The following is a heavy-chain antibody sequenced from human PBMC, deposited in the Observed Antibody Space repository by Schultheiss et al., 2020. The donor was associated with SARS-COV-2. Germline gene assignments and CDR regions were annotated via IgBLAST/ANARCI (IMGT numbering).Heavy chain of an antibody. V-gene: IGHV3-33*01. D-gene: IGHD3-10*01. CDR2: VWYDGNNK. J-gene: IGHJ4*02. CDR3: ARDRRIRGYSPHFDY. CDR1: GFTFSSYA. Sequence: GGSLRLSCAASGFTFSSYAMHWVRQVPGKGLEWVALVWYDGNNKYYADSVRGRFAISRDNSKNTLSLQMNSLRGEDTAVYYCARDRRIRGYSPHFDYWGQGTLVTVSS.